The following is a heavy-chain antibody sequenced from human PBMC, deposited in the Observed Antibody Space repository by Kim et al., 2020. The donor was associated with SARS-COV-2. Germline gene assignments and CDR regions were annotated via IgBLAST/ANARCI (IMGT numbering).Heavy chain of an antibody. CDR1: GYTFTSYA. CDR3: ARDLGAVGSAVYYYYLDV. J-gene: IGHJ6*03. D-gene: IGHD6-13*01. V-gene: IGHV1-3*01. CDR2: INAGDANT. Sequence: ASVKVSCKASGYTFTSYAMHWVRQAPGQRLEWMGWINAGDANTKYSQKFQGRVTITRDTSARTAYMELSRLRSEDTAVYYCARDLGAVGSAVYYYYLDVWGKGTTVTVSS.